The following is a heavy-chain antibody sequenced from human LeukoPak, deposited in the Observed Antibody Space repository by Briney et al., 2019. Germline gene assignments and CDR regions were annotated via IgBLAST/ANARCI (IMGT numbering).Heavy chain of an antibody. J-gene: IGHJ3*02. V-gene: IGHV4-38-2*02. CDR3: AREGYYDSSASGAFDI. CDR2: IYRSGNT. CDR1: DYSITRDYY. D-gene: IGHD3-22*01. Sequence: KPSETLSLTCSVSDYSITRDYYWGWIRQPPGKGLEWLGSIYRSGNTYYNPSLKSRVTISIDMSKNLFSLKLTSVTAADTAVYYCAREGYYDSSASGAFDIWGQGTMVTVSS.